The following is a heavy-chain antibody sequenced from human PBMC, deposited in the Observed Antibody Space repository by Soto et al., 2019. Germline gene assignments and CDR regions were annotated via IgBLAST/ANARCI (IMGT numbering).Heavy chain of an antibody. Sequence: PGGSLRLSCAASGLTCSSYSMNWVRQAPGKGLEWVSYISSSSSTIYYADSVKGRFTISRDNAKNSLYLQMNSLRAEDTAVYYCARDWGQTWFGETLQPTLFDYWGQGTLVTVSS. CDR3: ARDWGQTWFGETLQPTLFDY. CDR2: ISSSSSTI. CDR1: GLTCSSYS. D-gene: IGHD3-10*01. V-gene: IGHV3-48*01. J-gene: IGHJ4*02.